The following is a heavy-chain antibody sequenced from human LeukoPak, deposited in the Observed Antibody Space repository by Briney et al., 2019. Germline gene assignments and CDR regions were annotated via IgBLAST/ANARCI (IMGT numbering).Heavy chain of an antibody. CDR1: GGSISGSYY. J-gene: IGHJ4*02. CDR3: ARLRYSSSWFRWDY. D-gene: IGHD6-13*01. Sequence: SETLSLTCTVSGGSISGSYYWSCIRQPPGKGLEWIGYIYYSGSTNYNPSLESRITISVDTSKNQFSLKLISVTAADTAVYYCARLRYSSSWFRWDYWGQGTLVTVSS. CDR2: IYYSGST. V-gene: IGHV4-59*08.